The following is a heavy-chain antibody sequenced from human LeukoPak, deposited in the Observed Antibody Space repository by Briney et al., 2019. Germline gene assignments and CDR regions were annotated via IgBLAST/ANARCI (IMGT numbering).Heavy chain of an antibody. V-gene: IGHV1-69*13. CDR2: IIPIFGTA. D-gene: IGHD5-12*01. CDR3: ARVRVAATSHDAFDI. J-gene: IGHJ3*02. Sequence: SVKVSCKASGGTFSSYAISWVRQAPGQGLEWMGGIIPIFGTANYAQKFQGRVTITADESTSTAYMELSSLRSEDTAVYYCARVRVAATSHDAFDIWGQGTMVTVSS. CDR1: GGTFSSYA.